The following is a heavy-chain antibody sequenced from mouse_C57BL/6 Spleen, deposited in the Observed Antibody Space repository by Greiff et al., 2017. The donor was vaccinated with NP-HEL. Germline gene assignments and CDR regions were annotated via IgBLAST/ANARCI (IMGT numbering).Heavy chain of an antibody. Sequence: QVQLQQSGAELVKPGASVKISCKASGYAFSSYWMNWVKQRPGKGLEWIGQIYPGDGDTNYNGKFKGKATLTADKSSSTAYMQLSSLTSEDSAVYFCARGDPGHYYGSSYGWFAYWGQGTLVTVSA. CDR3: ARGDPGHYYGSSYGWFAY. CDR2: IYPGDGDT. D-gene: IGHD1-1*01. V-gene: IGHV1-80*01. J-gene: IGHJ3*01. CDR1: GYAFSSYW.